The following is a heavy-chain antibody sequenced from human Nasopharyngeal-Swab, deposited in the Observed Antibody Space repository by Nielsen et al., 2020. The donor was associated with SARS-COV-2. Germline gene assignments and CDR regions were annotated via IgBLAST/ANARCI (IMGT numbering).Heavy chain of an antibody. Sequence: RQPPGKGLEWVSYISSSGSTIYYADSVKGRFTISRDNAKNSLYLQMNSLRAEDTAVYYCAREGDSSGYVDYWGQGTLVTVSS. CDR3: AREGDSSGYVDY. V-gene: IGHV3-11*04. D-gene: IGHD3-22*01. CDR2: ISSSGSTI. J-gene: IGHJ4*02.